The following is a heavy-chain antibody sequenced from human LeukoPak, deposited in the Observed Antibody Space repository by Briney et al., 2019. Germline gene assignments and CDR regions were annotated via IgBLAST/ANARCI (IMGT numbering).Heavy chain of an antibody. D-gene: IGHD1-26*01. CDR2: IYTSGST. V-gene: IGHV4-4*07. CDR3: ARDIPSGSYSIPHYFDY. Sequence: PSETLSLTCTVSGGSISSYYWSWIRQPAGKGLEWIGRIYTSGSTNYNPSLKSRVTMSVDTSKNQFSLKLSSVTAADTAVYYCARDIPSGSYSIPHYFDYWGQGTLVTVSS. J-gene: IGHJ4*02. CDR1: GGSISSYY.